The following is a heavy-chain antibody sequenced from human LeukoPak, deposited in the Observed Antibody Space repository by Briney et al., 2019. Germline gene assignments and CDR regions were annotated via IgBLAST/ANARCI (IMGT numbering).Heavy chain of an antibody. Sequence: GSLRLSCAASGFTFSSYWMSWVRQAPGKGLEWVANIKQDGSEKYYVDSVKGRFTISRDNSKNTLYLQMNSLRAEDTAVYYCAKPYGGNFGYYFDYWGQGTLVTVSS. J-gene: IGHJ4*02. CDR2: IKQDGSEK. CDR1: GFTFSSYW. CDR3: AKPYGGNFGYYFDY. V-gene: IGHV3-7*03. D-gene: IGHD4-17*01.